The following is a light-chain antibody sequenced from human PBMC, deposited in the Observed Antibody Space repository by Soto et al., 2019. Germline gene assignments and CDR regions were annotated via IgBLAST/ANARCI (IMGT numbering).Light chain of an antibody. CDR2: DAS. CDR3: GQFVSAPPRT. J-gene: IGKJ1*01. V-gene: IGKV3-11*01. Sequence: IVLTQSPATLSLSPGERATLSCRASQSVGNSLAWYQERPGQAPRLLIYDASNRATGIPPRFSGSGSGTDFTLTISSLEPEDFAVYYCGQFVSAPPRTFGQGTKVDIK. CDR1: QSVGNS.